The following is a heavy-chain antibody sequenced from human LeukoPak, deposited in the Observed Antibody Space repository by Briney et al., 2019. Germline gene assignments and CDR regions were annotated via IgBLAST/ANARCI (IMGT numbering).Heavy chain of an antibody. J-gene: IGHJ5*02. CDR1: GFTFDDYA. V-gene: IGHV3-9*01. CDR3: AKGIPCSGGSCYKENWFDP. CDR2: ISWNSGSI. D-gene: IGHD2-15*01. Sequence: GRSLRLSCAASGFTFDDYAMHWVRRAPGKGLEWVSGISWNSGSIGYADSVKGRFTISRDNAKNSLYLQMNSLRAEDTALYYCAKGIPCSGGSCYKENWFDPWGQGTLVTVSS.